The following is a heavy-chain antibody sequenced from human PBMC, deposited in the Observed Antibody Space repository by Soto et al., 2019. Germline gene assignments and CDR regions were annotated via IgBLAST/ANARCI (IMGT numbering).Heavy chain of an antibody. Sequence: QVQLVESGGGVVQPGRSLRLSCAASGFTFSSFAMHWVRQAPGKGLEWVAVISYDGSNKYYVDSVKGGFTISRDNSKNTLYLQMNSLRAEDTAVYYCAKEVATILVDYLGQGTLVTVSS. CDR2: ISYDGSNK. CDR1: GFTFSSFA. D-gene: IGHD5-12*01. J-gene: IGHJ4*02. V-gene: IGHV3-30*18. CDR3: AKEVATILVDY.